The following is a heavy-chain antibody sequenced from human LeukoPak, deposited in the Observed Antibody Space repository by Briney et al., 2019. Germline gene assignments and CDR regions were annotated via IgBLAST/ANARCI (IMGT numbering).Heavy chain of an antibody. J-gene: IGHJ3*02. Sequence: ASVKVSCKASGYTFTSYGISWVRPAPGQGLEWMGWISAYNGNTNYAQKLQGRVTMTTDTSTSTAYMELRSLRSDDTAVYYCARSVLRYFDWSTRQGAFDIWGQGTMVTVSS. CDR2: ISAYNGNT. D-gene: IGHD3-9*01. V-gene: IGHV1-18*01. CDR1: GYTFTSYG. CDR3: ARSVLRYFDWSTRQGAFDI.